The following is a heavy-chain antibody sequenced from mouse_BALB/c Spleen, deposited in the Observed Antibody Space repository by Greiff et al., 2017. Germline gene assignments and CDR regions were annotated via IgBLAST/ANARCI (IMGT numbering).Heavy chain of an antibody. Sequence: EVQLQQSGAELVRPGASVKLSCTASGFNIKDYYMPWVKQRPEQGLEWIGWIDPENGDTEYAPKFQGKATMTADTSSNTAYLQLSSLTSEDTAVYSCNADYYGSSYGYWGQGTTLTVSS. CDR2: IDPENGDT. J-gene: IGHJ2*01. CDR1: GFNIKDYY. D-gene: IGHD1-1*01. V-gene: IGHV14-4*02. CDR3: NADYYGSSYGY.